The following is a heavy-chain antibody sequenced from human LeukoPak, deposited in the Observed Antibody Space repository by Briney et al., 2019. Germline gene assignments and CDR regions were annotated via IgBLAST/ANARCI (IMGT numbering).Heavy chain of an antibody. CDR1: GGSFSGYC. D-gene: IGHD1-1*01. Sequence: SETLSLTCAVYGGSFSGYCWSWIRQPPGKGLEWIGEINHSGSTNYNPSLKSRVTISVDTSKNQFSLKLSSVTAADTAVYYCARGLERRGRGFDPWGQGTLVTVSS. CDR3: ARGLERRGRGFDP. J-gene: IGHJ5*02. V-gene: IGHV4-34*01. CDR2: INHSGST.